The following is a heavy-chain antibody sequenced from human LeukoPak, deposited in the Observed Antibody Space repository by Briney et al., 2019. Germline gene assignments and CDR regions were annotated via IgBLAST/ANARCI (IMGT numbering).Heavy chain of an antibody. D-gene: IGHD6-13*01. V-gene: IGHV4-39*01. CDR1: GGSISSSSYY. CDR2: IYYSGST. Sequence: PSETLSLTCAVSGGSISSSSYYWGWIRQPPGKGLEWIGSIYYSGSTYYNPSLKSRVTISVDTSKNQFSLKLSSVTAADTAVYYCARGEGKQQLLFVWGQGTLVTVSS. CDR3: ARGEGKQQLLFV. J-gene: IGHJ4*02.